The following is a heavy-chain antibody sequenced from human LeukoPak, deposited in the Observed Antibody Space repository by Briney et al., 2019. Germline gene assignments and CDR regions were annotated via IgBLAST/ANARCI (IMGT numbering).Heavy chain of an antibody. CDR2: IYHSGSF. D-gene: IGHD2-15*01. V-gene: IGHV4/OR15-8*01. CDR1: GGSISSNNW. J-gene: IGHJ4*02. Sequence: PSETLSLTCAVSGGSISSNNWWSWVRQSPEKGLEWIAEIYHSGSFNRNPSLKSRVTILVDKSKNQFSLKLSSVTAADTAVYYCARTPPSQDIVVVVAVDYWAREPWSPSPQ. CDR3: ARTPPSQDIVVVVAVDY.